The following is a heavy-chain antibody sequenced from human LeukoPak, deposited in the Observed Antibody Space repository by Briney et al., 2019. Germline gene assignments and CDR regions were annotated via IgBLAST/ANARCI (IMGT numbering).Heavy chain of an antibody. D-gene: IGHD1-1*01. CDR1: GYTFDTSS. J-gene: IGHJ3*02. CDR3: TRVRNSNNWWGAFDI. V-gene: IGHV1-18*01. CDR2: ISPKNGNT. Sequence: ASVNVSCKAFGYTFDTSSISWVRQAPGQRLEWMGRISPKNGNTHYAQGVQGRVTMTTDTSRSTAYMELRSLRSDDTAVYYCTRVRNSNNWWGAFDIWGQGTMVTVSS.